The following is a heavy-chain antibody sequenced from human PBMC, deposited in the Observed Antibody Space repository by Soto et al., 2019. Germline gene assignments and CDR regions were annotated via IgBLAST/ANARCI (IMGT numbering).Heavy chain of an antibody. D-gene: IGHD4-17*01. CDR1: GYTFTTYA. V-gene: IGHV1-3*01. Sequence: XSVKVSCKASGYTFTTYAIHWVRQAPGQSPEWMGWINAGNGNTKYSQKFQGRVAITRDTTASTAYMDLISLRSEDTAVYYCTKTRDYGDYLTGAFYYYALDVWGQGTTVTVSS. CDR2: INAGNGNT. CDR3: TKTRDYGDYLTGAFYYYALDV. J-gene: IGHJ6*02.